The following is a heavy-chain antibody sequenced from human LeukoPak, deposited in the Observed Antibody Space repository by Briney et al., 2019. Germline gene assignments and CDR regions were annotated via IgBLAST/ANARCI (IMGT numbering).Heavy chain of an antibody. CDR2: INPNSGGT. J-gene: IGHJ4*02. Sequence: ASVKVSCKASGYTFTGYYIHWVRQAPGQGLEWMGWINPNSGGTNYAQKFQGRVTMTRDTSISTAYMELSSLRSEDTAVYYCARGRPGIAVAGTVDYWGQGTLVTVSS. CDR1: GYTFTGYY. CDR3: ARGRPGIAVAGTVDY. V-gene: IGHV1-2*02. D-gene: IGHD6-19*01.